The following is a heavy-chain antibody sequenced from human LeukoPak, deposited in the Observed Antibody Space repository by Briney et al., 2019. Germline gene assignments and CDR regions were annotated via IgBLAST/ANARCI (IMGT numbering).Heavy chain of an antibody. Sequence: ASVKVSCKASGYTFTIYGISWVRQAPGQGLEWMGWISAYNGNTNYAQKLQGRVTMTTDTSTSTAYMELRSLRSDDTAVYYCARYQLPLDAFDIWGQGTMVTVSS. CDR3: ARYQLPLDAFDI. V-gene: IGHV1-18*01. CDR1: GYTFTIYG. CDR2: ISAYNGNT. D-gene: IGHD2-2*01. J-gene: IGHJ3*02.